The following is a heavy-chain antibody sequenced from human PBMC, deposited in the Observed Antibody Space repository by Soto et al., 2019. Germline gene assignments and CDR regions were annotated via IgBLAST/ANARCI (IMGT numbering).Heavy chain of an antibody. V-gene: IGHV4-59*08. J-gene: IGHJ5*02. CDR3: ARHDKTWFDP. CDR1: GASISSYY. Sequence: SETLSLTCPVSGASISSYYLSWIRQPPGKGLEWIGYIHYSGSNYNPSLKSRVTISVDTSKNQFSLRLSSVTAADTALYFCARHDKTWFDPWGQGTLVTVSS. CDR2: IHYSGS.